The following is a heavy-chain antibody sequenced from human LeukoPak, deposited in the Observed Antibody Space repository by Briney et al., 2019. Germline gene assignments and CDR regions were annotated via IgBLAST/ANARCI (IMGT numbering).Heavy chain of an antibody. V-gene: IGHV3-21*01. Sequence: GGSLRLSCAASGFTFSSYTMHWVRQIPGERPEWVSSISGDTTYIYYADSIKGRSTISRDNTNTSLFLQMNSLRAEDTATYFCARRGTDASFSFFDVWGQGTMVTVSS. CDR1: GFTFSSYT. D-gene: IGHD1-1*01. CDR3: ARRGTDASFSFFDV. J-gene: IGHJ3*01. CDR2: ISGDTTYI.